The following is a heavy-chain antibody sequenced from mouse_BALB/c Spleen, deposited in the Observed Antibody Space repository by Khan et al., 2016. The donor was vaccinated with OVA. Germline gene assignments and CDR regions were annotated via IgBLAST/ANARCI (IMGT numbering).Heavy chain of an antibody. J-gene: IGHJ3*01. CDR3: TRLAYYYDSEGFAY. V-gene: IGHV5-6*02. CDR2: VSTGGTYT. CDR1: GFTFSTYG. Sequence: DVMLVESGGDLVKPGGSLKLSCVASGFTFSTYGMSWVRQAPDKRLEWVATVSTGGTYTYYPDSVKGRFTISRDNAKNTLYLQMSGLRSEDTALFFCTRLAYYYDSEGFAYWGQGTLVTVS. D-gene: IGHD1-1*01.